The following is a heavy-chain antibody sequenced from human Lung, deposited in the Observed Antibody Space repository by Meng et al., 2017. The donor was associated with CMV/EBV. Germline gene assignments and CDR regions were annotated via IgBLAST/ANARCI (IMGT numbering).Heavy chain of an antibody. CDR1: GFIFNSYA. Sequence: GGSXRLXCAASGFIFNSYAMHWVRQAPGKGLECVAIISYDGSNKYYVDSVKGRFIISRDKSKNTLYLQMNSLRAEDTAVYYCARDRNQLLLGGVFDYWGQGTXVTCSS. D-gene: IGHD2-2*01. CDR3: ARDRNQLLLGGVFDY. V-gene: IGHV3-30*04. CDR2: ISYDGSNK. J-gene: IGHJ4*02.